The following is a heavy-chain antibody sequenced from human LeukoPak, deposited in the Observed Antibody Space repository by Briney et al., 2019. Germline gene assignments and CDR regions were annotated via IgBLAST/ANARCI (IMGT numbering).Heavy chain of an antibody. D-gene: IGHD6-19*01. J-gene: IGHJ4*02. V-gene: IGHV3-66*01. CDR1: GFTVSSNY. CDR3: AKDRFTVAGTVDDDY. Sequence: TGGSLRLSCAASGFTVSSNYMSWVRQAPGKGLEWVSVIYSGGSTYYADSVKGRFTISRDNSKNTLYLQMNSLRAEDTAVYYCAKDRFTVAGTVDDDYWGQGTLVTVSS. CDR2: IYSGGST.